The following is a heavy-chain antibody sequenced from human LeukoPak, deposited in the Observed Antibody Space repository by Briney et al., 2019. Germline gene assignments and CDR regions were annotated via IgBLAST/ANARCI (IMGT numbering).Heavy chain of an antibody. CDR1: GYTFTGYY. Sequence: ASVKVSCKASGYTFTGYYMHWVRQAPGQGLEWMGWINPNSGGTNYAQKFQGRVTMTRDSSISTAYMELSRLRSDDTAVYYCARVVGITGTTRAFDIWGQGTMVTVSS. D-gene: IGHD1-20*01. CDR3: ARVVGITGTTRAFDI. J-gene: IGHJ3*02. V-gene: IGHV1-2*02. CDR2: INPNSGGT.